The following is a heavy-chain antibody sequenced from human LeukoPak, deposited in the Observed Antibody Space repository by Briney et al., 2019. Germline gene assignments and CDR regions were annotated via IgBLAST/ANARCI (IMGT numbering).Heavy chain of an antibody. CDR1: GFTFSSYW. V-gene: IGHV3-7*03. CDR3: ARGPLKDYGTLFFDY. J-gene: IGHJ4*02. CDR2: IKHDGSEK. D-gene: IGHD4-17*01. Sequence: PGGSLRLSCAASGFTFSSYWMSWVRQASGKGLEWVANIKHDGSEKYYVDSVKGRFTISRDNAKNSLYLQMYSLRADDTAVYFCARGPLKDYGTLFFDYWGQGTLVTVSS.